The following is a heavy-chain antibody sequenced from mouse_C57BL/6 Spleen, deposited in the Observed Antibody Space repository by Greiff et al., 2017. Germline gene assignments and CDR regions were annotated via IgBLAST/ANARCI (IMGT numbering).Heavy chain of an antibody. Sequence: VKDRFTISRDDSESMLYLQMNNLKTEDTAMYYCVRQDYGDAMDYWGQGTSVTVSS. J-gene: IGHJ4*01. CDR3: VRQDYGDAMDY. D-gene: IGHD1-1*01. V-gene: IGHV10-1*01.